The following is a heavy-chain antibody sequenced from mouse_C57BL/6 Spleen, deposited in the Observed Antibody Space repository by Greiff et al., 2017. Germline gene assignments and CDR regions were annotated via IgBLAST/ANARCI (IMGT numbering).Heavy chain of an antibody. Sequence: EVQLQQSGPELVKPGASVKISCKASGYTFTDYYMNWVKQSHGKSLEWIGDINPNNGGTSYNQKFKGKATLTVDKSSSTAYMGLRSLTSEDSAVYYCARWRLRRAGFAYWGQGTLVTVSA. J-gene: IGHJ3*01. CDR2: INPNNGGT. V-gene: IGHV1-26*01. CDR3: ARWRLRRAGFAY. D-gene: IGHD2-4*01. CDR1: GYTFTDYY.